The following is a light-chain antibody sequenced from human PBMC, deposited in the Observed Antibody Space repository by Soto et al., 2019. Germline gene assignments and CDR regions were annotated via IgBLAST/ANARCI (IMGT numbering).Light chain of an antibody. V-gene: IGLV1-44*01. CDR1: SSNIGSNT. Sequence: QSVLTQPPSASGTPGQMVTISCSGSSSNIGSNTVNLYQQLPGMAPKLLIYNNSQRPSGVPDRFSGSKSGTSAALAISGLQSEDEAEYYCAAGDDSLRGIEFGGGTKLTVL. J-gene: IGLJ2*01. CDR3: AAGDDSLRGIE. CDR2: NNS.